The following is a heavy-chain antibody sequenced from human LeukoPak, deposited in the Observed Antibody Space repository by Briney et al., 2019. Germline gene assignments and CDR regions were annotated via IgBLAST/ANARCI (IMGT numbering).Heavy chain of an antibody. Sequence: GSLRLSCAASGFTFSSYSMNWVRQAPGKGLEWVSSISCSSSYIYYTDSMKCRFTISTDNAKHPLYLQMNSLRADDTAVYYCARSSGYYQLDYWGQGTLVTVSS. CDR3: ARSSGYYQLDY. CDR2: ISCSSSYI. CDR1: GFTFSSYS. D-gene: IGHD3-22*01. J-gene: IGHJ4*02. V-gene: IGHV3-21*01.